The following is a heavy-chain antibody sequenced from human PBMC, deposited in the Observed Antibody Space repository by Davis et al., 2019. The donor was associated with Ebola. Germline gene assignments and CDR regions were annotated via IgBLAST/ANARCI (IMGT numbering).Heavy chain of an antibody. J-gene: IGHJ5*02. Sequence: GESLKISCAASGFIFSSYAMSWVRQAPGKGPEWVSSISVRSITYHADSVKGRFTISRDNSKNTLYLQMNSLRAEETAVYYCAKVHPPTTVTTGWFDPWGQGTLVTVSS. CDR3: AKVHPPTTVTTGWFDP. V-gene: IGHV3-23*01. D-gene: IGHD4-17*01. CDR1: GFIFSSYA. CDR2: ISVRSIT.